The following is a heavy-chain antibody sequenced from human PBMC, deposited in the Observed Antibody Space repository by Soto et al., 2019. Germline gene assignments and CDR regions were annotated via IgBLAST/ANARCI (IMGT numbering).Heavy chain of an antibody. J-gene: IGHJ6*02. CDR3: AKEEVVGAVSGNYYYGMDV. Sequence: GGSLRLSCAASGFTFSSYGMHWVRQAPGKGLEWVAVISYDGSNKYYADSVKGRFTISRDNSKNTLYLQMNSLRAEDTAVYYCAKEEVVGAVSGNYYYGMDVWGQGTTVTVSS. V-gene: IGHV3-30*18. CDR1: GFTFSSYG. CDR2: ISYDGSNK. D-gene: IGHD1-26*01.